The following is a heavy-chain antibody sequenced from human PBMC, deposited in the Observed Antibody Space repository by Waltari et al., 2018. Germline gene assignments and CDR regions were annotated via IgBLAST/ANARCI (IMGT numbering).Heavy chain of an antibody. Sequence: QVQLVQSGAEVKKPGSSVKVSCKASGGTFSSYAIRWWRQAPGQGLEWMGRIIPILGIANYAQKFQGRVTITADKSTSTAYMELSSLRSEDTAVYYCARDLTGITGKIDYWGQGTLVTVSS. CDR3: ARDLTGITGKIDY. D-gene: IGHD1-20*01. J-gene: IGHJ4*02. V-gene: IGHV1-69*04. CDR2: IIPILGIA. CDR1: GGTFSSYA.